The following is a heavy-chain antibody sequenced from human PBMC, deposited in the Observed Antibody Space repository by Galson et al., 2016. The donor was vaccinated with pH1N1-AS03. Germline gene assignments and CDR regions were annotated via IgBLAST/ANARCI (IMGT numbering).Heavy chain of an antibody. J-gene: IGHJ4*02. CDR1: GFTFSMSY. CDR3: AREPSWELGNYFDY. D-gene: IGHD4-23*01. Sequence: SLRLSCAASGFTFSMSYIHWVRQAPGKGLEWVSRISNDGRNVRYADFVKGRFTISRDNAKNSLYPQMNSLRAEDTAVYYCAREPSWELGNYFDYWGQGTLVTVSS. CDR2: ISNDGRNV. V-gene: IGHV3-74*01.